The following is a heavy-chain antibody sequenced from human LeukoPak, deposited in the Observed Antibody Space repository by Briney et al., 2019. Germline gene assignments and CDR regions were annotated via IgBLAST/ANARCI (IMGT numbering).Heavy chain of an antibody. CDR2: IRYDGSNK. V-gene: IGHV3-30*02. J-gene: IGHJ4*02. Sequence: PGGSLRLSCAASGFTLSSYGMHWVRQAPGKGLEWVAFIRYDGSNKYYADSVKGRFTISRDNSKNTLYLQMNSLRAEDTAVYYCAKDRYYGSGSYSNLFDYWGQGTLVTVSS. CDR1: GFTLSSYG. CDR3: AKDRYYGSGSYSNLFDY. D-gene: IGHD3-10*01.